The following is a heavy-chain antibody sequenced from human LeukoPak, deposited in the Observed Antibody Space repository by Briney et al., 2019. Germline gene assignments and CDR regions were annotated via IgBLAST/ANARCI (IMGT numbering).Heavy chain of an antibody. J-gene: IGHJ4*02. V-gene: IGHV1-18*01. CDR2: ISGYNGNT. Sequence: GASVKVSCKTSGYRFTSYGISWVRQAPGQGLEWMGWISGYNGNTNYADSRDFAQKYQRRVTMTTDKSTSTAYMELRSLRSDDTAMYYCARGEGSGSYGYHDYWGQGTLVTVSS. CDR3: ARGEGSGSYGYHDY. D-gene: IGHD3-10*01. CDR1: GYRFTSYG.